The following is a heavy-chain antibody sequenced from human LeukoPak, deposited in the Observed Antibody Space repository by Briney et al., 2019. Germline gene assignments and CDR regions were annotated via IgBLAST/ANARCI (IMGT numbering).Heavy chain of an antibody. Sequence: GGSLRLSCAASGFTFDDYAMHWVRQAPGKGLEWVSGISWNSGSIGYADSVKGRFTISRDNAKNSLYLQMNSLRAEDTALYYCAKDKGLGIMITFGGVTFDYWGQGTLVTVSS. V-gene: IGHV3-9*01. CDR2: ISWNSGSI. J-gene: IGHJ4*02. CDR1: GFTFDDYA. CDR3: AKDKGLGIMITFGGVTFDY. D-gene: IGHD3-16*01.